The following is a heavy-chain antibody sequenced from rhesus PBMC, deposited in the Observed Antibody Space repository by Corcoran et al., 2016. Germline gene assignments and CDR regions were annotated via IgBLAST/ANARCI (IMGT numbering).Heavy chain of an antibody. D-gene: IGHD3-34*01. CDR2: INPYNGNT. V-gene: IGHV1S2*01. J-gene: IGHJ4*01. Sequence: QVQLVQSGAEVKKPGSSVKVSCKASGDTFTDYHMQWVRPAPRQGLEWMGWINPYNGNTKYAQKFQGRVTMTRDTSTSTAYMELSSLRSEDTAVYYCARERTGVIYYWGQGVLVTVSS. CDR1: GDTFTDYH. CDR3: ARERTGVIYY.